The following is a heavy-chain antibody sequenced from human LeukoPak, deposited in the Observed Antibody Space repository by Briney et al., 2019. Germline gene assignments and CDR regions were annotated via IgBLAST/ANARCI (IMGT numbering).Heavy chain of an antibody. J-gene: IGHJ4*02. CDR2: IYYSGST. CDR3: ASLSVFYGSGSYSFDY. D-gene: IGHD3-10*01. Sequence: AETLSLTCTVSGGSISSYYWSWIRQPPGKGLEWTGYIYYSGSTNYNPSLKSRATISLDTSKNQFSLKLSSVPAADTAVYYCASLSVFYGSGSYSFDYWGQGTLVTVSS. V-gene: IGHV4-59*01. CDR1: GGSISSYY.